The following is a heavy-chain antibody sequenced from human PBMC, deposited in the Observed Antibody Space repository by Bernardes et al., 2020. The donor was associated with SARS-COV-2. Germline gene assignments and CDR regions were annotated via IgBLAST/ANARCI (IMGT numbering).Heavy chain of an antibody. CDR2: ISNDGSNK. J-gene: IGHJ1*01. CDR1: GFTFSTYG. V-gene: IGHV3-30*03. CDR3: ATTRNDYGDIVDHFQY. D-gene: IGHD4-17*01. Sequence: GCSLRLSCAASGFTFSTYGMHWVRQAPGKGLEWVALISNDGSNKYYADSVKGRFTISRDNAKNTLFLQVNSLRAEDTALYYCATTRNDYGDIVDHFQYWGQGTLVSVSS.